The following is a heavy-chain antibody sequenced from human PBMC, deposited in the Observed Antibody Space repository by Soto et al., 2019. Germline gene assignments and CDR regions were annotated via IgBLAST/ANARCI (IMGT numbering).Heavy chain of an antibody. CDR1: SGSISSSNW. CDR2: IYHSGST. V-gene: IGHV4-4*02. D-gene: IGHD5-12*01. J-gene: IGHJ6*03. CDR3: ARISGDDKGGYYYYYMDV. Sequence: QVQLQESGPGLVKPSGTLSLTCAVSSGSISSSNWWSWVRQPPGKGLEWIGEIYHSGSTNYNPSLKSRVTISVDKSKNQFSRKLSSVTAADTAVYYWARISGDDKGGYYYYYMDVWGKGTTVTVSS.